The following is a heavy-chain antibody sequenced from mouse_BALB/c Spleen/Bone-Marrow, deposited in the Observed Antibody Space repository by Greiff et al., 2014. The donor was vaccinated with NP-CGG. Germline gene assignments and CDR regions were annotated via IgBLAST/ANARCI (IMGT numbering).Heavy chain of an antibody. CDR1: GYTFTDYY. Sequence: EVQLQQSGPELVKPGASVKMSCKASGYTFTDYYMKWVKQSHRKSLEWIGDINPNNGDTFYNQKFKGKATLTVDKSSSTAYMQLNSLTSEDSAVYYCARGAYYRYDVAYWGQGTLVTVSA. D-gene: IGHD2-14*01. CDR2: INPNNGDT. V-gene: IGHV1-26*01. J-gene: IGHJ3*01. CDR3: ARGAYYRYDVAY.